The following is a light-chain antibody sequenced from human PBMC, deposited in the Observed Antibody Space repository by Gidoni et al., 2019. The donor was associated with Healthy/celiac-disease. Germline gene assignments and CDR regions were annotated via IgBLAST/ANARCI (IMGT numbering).Light chain of an antibody. J-gene: IGKJ5*01. CDR2: DAS. Sequence: EIVLTQSPATLSLPPGERATLSCRASQSVSSYLAWYQQKPGQAPRLLIYDASNRATGIPARFSGSGSGTDFTLTISSLEPEDFAVYYCQQRSNWLLTFGQETRLEIK. CDR1: QSVSSY. V-gene: IGKV3-11*01. CDR3: QQRSNWLLT.